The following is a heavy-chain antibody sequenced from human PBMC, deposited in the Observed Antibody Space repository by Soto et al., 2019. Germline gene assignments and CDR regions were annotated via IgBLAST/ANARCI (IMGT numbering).Heavy chain of an antibody. J-gene: IGHJ3*02. CDR2: MNPNSGNT. CDR1: GYTFTSYD. CDR3: ARAVVVVPAASYDAFDI. Sequence: ASVKVSCKASGYTFTSYDINWVRQATGQGLEWMGWMNPNSGNTGYAQKFQGRVTMTRNTSISTAYMELSSLRSEDTAVYYCARAVVVVPAASYDAFDIWGQGTMVTVSS. D-gene: IGHD2-2*01. V-gene: IGHV1-8*01.